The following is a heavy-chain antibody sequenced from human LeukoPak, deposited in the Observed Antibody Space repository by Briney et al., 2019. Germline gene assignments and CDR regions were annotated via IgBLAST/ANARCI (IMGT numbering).Heavy chain of an antibody. J-gene: IGHJ4*02. CDR1: GYTFTSYG. V-gene: IGHV1-18*01. CDR2: ISAYNGNT. CDR3: ARGSGGRHYYDSSGYYYTTRPLVY. Sequence: ASVKVSCKAPGYTFTSYGISWVRQAPGQGLEWMGWISAYNGNTNYAQKLQGRVTMTTDTSTSTAYMELRSLRSDDTAVYYCARGSGGRHYYDSSGYYYTTRPLVYWGQGTLVTVSS. D-gene: IGHD3-22*01.